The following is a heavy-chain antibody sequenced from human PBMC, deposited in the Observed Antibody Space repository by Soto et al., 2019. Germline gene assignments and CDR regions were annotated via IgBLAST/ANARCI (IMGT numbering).Heavy chain of an antibody. CDR2: INPDSGGT. J-gene: IGHJ3*02. D-gene: IGHD1-1*01. CDR1: GFTFSDYY. V-gene: IGHV1-2*04. Sequence: QVQLVQSGAEVKKPGASVKVSCKASGFTFSDYYIHWLRQAPGQGPEWMGLINPDSGGTRFAQKFQGWVTMTRDTSINTAYMELSRLRFNATAVYYCARDLTGTGYDAFDIWGQGTMVTVSS. CDR3: ARDLTGTGYDAFDI.